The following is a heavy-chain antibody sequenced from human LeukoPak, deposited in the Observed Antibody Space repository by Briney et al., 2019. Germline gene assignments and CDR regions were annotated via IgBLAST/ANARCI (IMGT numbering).Heavy chain of an antibody. J-gene: IGHJ6*02. CDR2: MNPNSGNT. Sequence: ASVKVSCEASGYTFTSYDINWVRQATGQGLEWMGWMNPNSGNTGYAQKFQGRVTMTRNTSISTAYMELSSLRSEDTAVYYCARGPYYYYGMDVWGQGTTVTVSS. CDR1: GYTFTSYD. CDR3: ARGPYYYYGMDV. V-gene: IGHV1-8*01.